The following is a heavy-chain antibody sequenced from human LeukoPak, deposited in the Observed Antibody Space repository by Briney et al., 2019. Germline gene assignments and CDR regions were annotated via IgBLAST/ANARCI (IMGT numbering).Heavy chain of an antibody. CDR3: ARAPLPTGTTGYYFDY. CDR1: GGSISSGGYY. CDR2: IYYSGST. Sequence: SETLSLTCSVSGGSISSGGYYWTWIRQHPGKGLEWIGYIYYSGSTYYNPSLKSRVTISVDMSKNQFSLKLSSVTAADTAVYYCARAPLPTGTTGYYFDYWGQGTLVTVSS. J-gene: IGHJ4*02. D-gene: IGHD1-1*01. V-gene: IGHV4-31*03.